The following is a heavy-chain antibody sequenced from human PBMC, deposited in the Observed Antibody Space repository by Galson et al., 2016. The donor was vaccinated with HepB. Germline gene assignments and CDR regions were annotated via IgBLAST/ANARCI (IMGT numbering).Heavy chain of an antibody. Sequence: TLSLTCTVSRGSMTSYYWSWIRQPPGMGLEWIGYIYHSGSTDYNPSLKNRVTVSIDTSRKQFSLKLRSVTAADTAVYYRARLMGDVWGQGTTVIVSS. CDR1: RGSMTSYY. D-gene: IGHD2-8*01. V-gene: IGHV4-59*01. CDR3: ARLMGDV. CDR2: IYHSGST. J-gene: IGHJ6*02.